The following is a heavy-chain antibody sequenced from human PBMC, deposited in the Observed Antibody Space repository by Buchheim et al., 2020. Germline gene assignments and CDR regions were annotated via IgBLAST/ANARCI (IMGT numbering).Heavy chain of an antibody. J-gene: IGHJ4*02. D-gene: IGHD2-15*01. CDR2: ITRHGST. V-gene: IGHV3-23*01. Sequence: EVRLMETGGGLLQPGGSLRLSCGASGFTLTSSAMSWVRQAQGRGLEWVASITRHGSTYYADSVRGRFTVSRDTSENTLFLQMNSLRAEDTATYFCASDHPSGGWPAFDYWGLGTL. CDR1: GFTLTSSA. CDR3: ASDHPSGGWPAFDY.